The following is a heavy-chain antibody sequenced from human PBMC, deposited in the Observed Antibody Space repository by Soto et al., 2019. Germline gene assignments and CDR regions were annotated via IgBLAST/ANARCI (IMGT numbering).Heavy chain of an antibody. V-gene: IGHV3-15*01. D-gene: IGHD6-13*01. CDR3: ATLGIDLDY. CDR1: GFTFRTAW. CDR2: IKSKIDGETT. Sequence: PGGSLRLSCAASGFTFRTAWMSWVRQAPGKGLEWVGRIKSKIDGETTDYAAPVKGRFTMSRDDSKNTLYLQMNSLKTEDSAVYHCATLGIDLDYWGPGITVTVSS. J-gene: IGHJ4*01.